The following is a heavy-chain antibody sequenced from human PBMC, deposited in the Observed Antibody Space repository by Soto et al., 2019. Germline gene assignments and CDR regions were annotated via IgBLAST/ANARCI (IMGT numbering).Heavy chain of an antibody. Sequence: WGSLRLSCAASGFTFSSYAMSWVRQAPGKGLEWVSAISGSGGNTFYADSVKGRFTISRDNSKNTLFLQMHSLRAEDTAIYYCAMLNSGSYSYHGTDVWGQGTTVTVSS. V-gene: IGHV3-23*01. J-gene: IGHJ6*02. D-gene: IGHD1-26*01. CDR1: GFTFSSYA. CDR2: ISGSGGNT. CDR3: AMLNSGSYSYHGTDV.